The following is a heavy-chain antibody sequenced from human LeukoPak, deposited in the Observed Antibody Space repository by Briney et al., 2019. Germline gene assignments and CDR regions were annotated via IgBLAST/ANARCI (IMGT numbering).Heavy chain of an antibody. D-gene: IGHD5-18*01. CDR3: ARDSGYSYGYVVGPRSPMYYFDY. CDR2: IYYSGST. CDR1: GGSISSYY. J-gene: IGHJ4*02. V-gene: IGHV4-59*01. Sequence: PSETLSLTCTVSGGSISSYYWSWIRQPPGKGLEWIGCIYYSGSTNYNPYLKSRVTRAEDTSKNQFSLKLSSVTAADTAVYYCARDSGYSYGYVVGPRSPMYYFDYWGQGTLVSVSS.